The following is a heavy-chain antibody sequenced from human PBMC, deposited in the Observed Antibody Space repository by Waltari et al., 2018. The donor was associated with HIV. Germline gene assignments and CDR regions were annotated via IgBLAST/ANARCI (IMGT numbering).Heavy chain of an antibody. CDR2: INSGNGNS. CDR1: GYNFTSYT. CDR3: ARSGIVRGRSYELLAF. Sequence: QVLLVQSGTEVKKPGASVTISCKASGYNFTSYTVHWVRQAPGRGLEWLGWINSGNGNSRYSPGFKDRLTMTRDISASTSYFVLSGLTSDDTSVYFCARSGIVRGRSYELLAFWGQGT. V-gene: IGHV1-3*01. J-gene: IGHJ4*01. D-gene: IGHD3-16*01.